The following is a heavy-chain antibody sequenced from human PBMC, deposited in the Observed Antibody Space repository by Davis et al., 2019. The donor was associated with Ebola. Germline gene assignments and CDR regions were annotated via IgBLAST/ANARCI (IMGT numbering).Heavy chain of an antibody. V-gene: IGHV3-73*01. D-gene: IGHD4-17*01. CDR1: GFTFSSYA. Sequence: GESLKISCAASGFTFSSYAMSWVRQASGKGLEWVGRIRSKANTYATAYAASVKGRFTISRDDSKNTAYLQMNSLKTEDTAVYYCTANDYGDYGVDYWGQGTLVTVSS. CDR2: IRSKANTYAT. CDR3: TANDYGDYGVDY. J-gene: IGHJ4*02.